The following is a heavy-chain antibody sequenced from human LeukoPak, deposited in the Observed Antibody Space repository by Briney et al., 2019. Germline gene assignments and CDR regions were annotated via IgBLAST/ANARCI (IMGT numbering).Heavy chain of an antibody. V-gene: IGHV3-74*01. CDR1: GFTFSSYW. CDR3: ATLPRHLDINWFDP. J-gene: IGHJ5*02. CDR2: INSDGSST. Sequence: GGSLRLSCAASGFTFSSYWMHWVRQAPGKGLVWVSRINSDGSSTSYADSVKGRFTISRDNAKNTLYLQMNSLRAEDTAVYYCATLPRHLDINWFDPWGQGTLVTVSS. D-gene: IGHD3-16*02.